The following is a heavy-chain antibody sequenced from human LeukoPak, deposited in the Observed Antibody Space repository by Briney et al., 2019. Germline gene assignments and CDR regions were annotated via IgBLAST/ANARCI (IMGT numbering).Heavy chain of an antibody. V-gene: IGHV4-38-2*01. D-gene: IGHD3-3*01. CDR3: ARSNYDFWSGYLNWFDP. CDR2: IYHSGST. Sequence: PSETLSLTCAVSGYSISSGYYWGWIRQPPGKGLEWIGSIYHSGSTYYNPSLKRRVTISINTSKNRFSLKLSSVTAADTAVHYCARSNYDFWSGYLNWFDPWGQGILVTVSS. CDR1: GYSISSGYY. J-gene: IGHJ5*02.